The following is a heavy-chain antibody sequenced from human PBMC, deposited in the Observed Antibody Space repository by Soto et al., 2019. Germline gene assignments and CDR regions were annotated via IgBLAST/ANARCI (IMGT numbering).Heavy chain of an antibody. J-gene: IGHJ6*02. CDR3: AGIPIPVFGRSGYYPYYYYGRDV. D-gene: IGHD3-22*01. Sequence: PSETLSLTCAVSGGSISSGGYYWSWIRQPPGKGLEWIGEINHSGSTNYNPSLKSRVTISVDTSKNQFSLKLSSVTAADTAVYYCAGIPIPVFGRSGYYPYYYYGRDVWGQGTTVTVSS. CDR1: GGSISSGGYY. CDR2: INHSGST. V-gene: IGHV4-34*01.